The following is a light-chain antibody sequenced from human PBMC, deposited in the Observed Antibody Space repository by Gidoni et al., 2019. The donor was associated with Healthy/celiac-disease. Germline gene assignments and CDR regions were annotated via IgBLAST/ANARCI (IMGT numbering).Light chain of an antibody. CDR2: GAS. V-gene: IGKV3-15*01. J-gene: IGKJ5*01. CDR1: QSVRIN. CDR3: QQYNNCPPIT. Sequence: IVMTQSPATLSVSPGERATLSCRASQSVRINLALYQQKPGQAPRPLLYGASTRATGIPARFSGSGSGTEFTITISSLQSEDFAVYSCQQYNNCPPITFGQGTRLEIK.